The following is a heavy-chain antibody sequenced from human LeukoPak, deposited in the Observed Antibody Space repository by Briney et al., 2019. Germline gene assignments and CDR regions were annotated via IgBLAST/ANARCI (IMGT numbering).Heavy chain of an antibody. Sequence: SETLSLTCTVSGYYISSGYFWGWIRQPPGKGLEWIGSFYHSGITYYNPSLKSRVTISVEMSKNQFSLKLSSVTAADTAVYYCATDFGDSSGWYRFWGQGTLVAVSS. J-gene: IGHJ4*02. CDR2: FYHSGIT. D-gene: IGHD6-19*01. CDR1: GYYISSGYF. CDR3: ATDFGDSSGWYRF. V-gene: IGHV4-38-2*02.